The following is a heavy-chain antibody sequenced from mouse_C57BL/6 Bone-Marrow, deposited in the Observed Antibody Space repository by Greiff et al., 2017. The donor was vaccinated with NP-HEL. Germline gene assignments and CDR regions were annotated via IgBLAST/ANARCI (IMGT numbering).Heavy chain of an antibody. J-gene: IGHJ4*01. Sequence: QVQLQQPGAELVKPGASVKMSCKASGYTFTSYWLTWVKQRPGQGLEWIGDIYPGSGSTNYNEKFKSKATLTVDTSSSTAYMQLSMLTSDDAAVYYCVRGDGNYVYYDAMDYGGQGTSATVSA. V-gene: IGHV1-55*01. D-gene: IGHD2-1*01. CDR2: IYPGSGST. CDR1: GYTFTSYW. CDR3: VRGDGNYVYYDAMDY.